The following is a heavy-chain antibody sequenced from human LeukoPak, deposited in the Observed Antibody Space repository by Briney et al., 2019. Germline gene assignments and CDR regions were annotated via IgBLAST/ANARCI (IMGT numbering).Heavy chain of an antibody. Sequence: GGSLRLSCAASGFTFSSHGMNWVRQAPGKGLEWISGISPSADITYYADSVKGRFTISRDNSENTVYLHMNSLRAEDTAVYYCARQKWSFYYYMDVWGKGTTVTISS. V-gene: IGHV3-23*01. J-gene: IGHJ6*03. CDR2: ISPSADIT. CDR3: ARQKWSFYYYMDV. CDR1: GFTFSSHG. D-gene: IGHD2-15*01.